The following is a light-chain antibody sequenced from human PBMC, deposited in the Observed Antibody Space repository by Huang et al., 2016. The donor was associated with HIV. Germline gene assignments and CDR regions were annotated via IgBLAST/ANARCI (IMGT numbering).Light chain of an antibody. Sequence: DIVMTQSPASLAVSLGARATINCKSSQSVLYSSNNKNYLAWYPQKPGHPPTLLIYWASTREAGVPDRFSGSGSGTDFTLTSSSLQAEDVAVDDCQQYYSTLTFGGGTKVEIK. CDR1: QSVLYSSNNKNY. CDR2: WAS. J-gene: IGKJ4*01. V-gene: IGKV4-1*01. CDR3: QQYYSTLT.